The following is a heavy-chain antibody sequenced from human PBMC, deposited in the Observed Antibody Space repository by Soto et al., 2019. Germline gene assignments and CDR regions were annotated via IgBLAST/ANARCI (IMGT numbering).Heavy chain of an antibody. D-gene: IGHD1-26*01. Sequence: PGGSLRLSCAASGFTFGSYGMTWVRQAPGKGLECVSGITAATGTTYYADSVKGRFTISRDLSTNTLFLQMNSLRAADSAVYYCAKAKGRSNFYYSGLDVWGQGTTVTVYS. CDR3: AKAKGRSNFYYSGLDV. V-gene: IGHV3-23*01. CDR2: ITAATGTT. J-gene: IGHJ6*02. CDR1: GFTFGSYG.